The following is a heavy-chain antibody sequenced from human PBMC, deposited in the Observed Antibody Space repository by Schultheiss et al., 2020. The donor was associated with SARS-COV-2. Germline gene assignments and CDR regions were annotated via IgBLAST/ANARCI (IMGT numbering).Heavy chain of an antibody. Sequence: ASVKVSCKASGYTFTSYGISWVRQAPGQGLEWMGIINPSGGSTSYAQKFQGRLTVTRDTSTSTVYMELSSVRSDDTAVYYCARGGPLGSGFDLPADSWGQGTLITVSS. V-gene: IGHV1-46*01. J-gene: IGHJ4*02. CDR3: ARGGPLGSGFDLPADS. CDR2: INPSGGST. D-gene: IGHD3-22*01. CDR1: GYTFTSYG.